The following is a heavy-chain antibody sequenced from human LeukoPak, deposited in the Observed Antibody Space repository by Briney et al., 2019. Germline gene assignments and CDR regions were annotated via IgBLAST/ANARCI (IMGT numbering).Heavy chain of an antibody. J-gene: IGHJ5*02. CDR1: GFTFSSDS. Sequence: GGSLRLSCAASGFTFSSDSMNWVRQAPGKGLEWVSYISSSSNTIYYADSVRGRFTVSRDNAKNSLYLQMNSLRAEDTAVYYCAKVGAIRYGSDNWFDPWGQGTLVTVSS. CDR2: ISSSSNTI. D-gene: IGHD3-10*01. V-gene: IGHV3-48*01. CDR3: AKVGAIRYGSDNWFDP.